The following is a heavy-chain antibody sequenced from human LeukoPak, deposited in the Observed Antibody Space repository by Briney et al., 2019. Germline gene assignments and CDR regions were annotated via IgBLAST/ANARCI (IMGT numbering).Heavy chain of an antibody. Sequence: ASVKVSCMASGYTFTGYYMYWVRPAPGQGLEWMGWINANNGDTEYARKFQGRVTMTRDTSINSAHMELKNLASDDTAVYYCARGGSSSWSSPHWYLDLWGRGTLVTVSS. CDR2: INANNGDT. V-gene: IGHV1-2*02. CDR3: ARGGSSSWSSPHWYLDL. CDR1: GYTFTGYY. D-gene: IGHD6-13*01. J-gene: IGHJ2*01.